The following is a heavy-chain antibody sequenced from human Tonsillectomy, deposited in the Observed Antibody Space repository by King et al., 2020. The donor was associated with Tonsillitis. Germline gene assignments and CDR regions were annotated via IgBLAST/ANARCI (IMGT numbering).Heavy chain of an antibody. CDR1: GYTFTDYY. CDR3: STVGEGGIAAPA. Sequence: VQLVESGAEVKKPGASVKVSCKASGYTFTDYYLHWVRQAPGQGLEWMGWINPNSGGTNYAQKIQGRVTMTRDTSISTAYMDLTRLRSDDTAVYYCSTVGEGGIAAPAWGQGTLVTVSS. J-gene: IGHJ5*02. CDR2: INPNSGGT. V-gene: IGHV1-2*02. D-gene: IGHD6-13*01.